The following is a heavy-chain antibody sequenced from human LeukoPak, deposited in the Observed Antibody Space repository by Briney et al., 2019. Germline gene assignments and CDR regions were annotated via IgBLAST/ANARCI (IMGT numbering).Heavy chain of an antibody. CDR1: GGSISGYY. D-gene: IGHD3-10*01. J-gene: IGHJ3*02. CDR3: ARAALNPGSGSDAFDI. V-gene: IGHV4-59*12. CDR2: LYYSGST. Sequence: SETLSLTCTVSGGSISGYYWSWIRQPPGKGLEWIGYLYYSGSTNCNPSLKSRVTISVDTSKNQFSLKLSSVTAADTAVYYCARAALNPGSGSDAFDIWGQGTTVTVSS.